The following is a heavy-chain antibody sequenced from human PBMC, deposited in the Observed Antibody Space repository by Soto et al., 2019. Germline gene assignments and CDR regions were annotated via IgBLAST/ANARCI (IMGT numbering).Heavy chain of an antibody. CDR3: ARPAGLWGSYRRIGNWFDP. V-gene: IGHV4-34*01. D-gene: IGHD3-16*02. CDR2: INHSGST. CDR1: GGSFSGYY. Sequence: SETLSLTCAVFGGSFSGYYWSWIRQPPGKGLEWIGEINHSGSTNYNPSLKSRVTISVDTSKNQFSLKLSSVTAADTAVYYCARPAGLWGSYRRIGNWFDPWGQGTLVTVSS. J-gene: IGHJ5*02.